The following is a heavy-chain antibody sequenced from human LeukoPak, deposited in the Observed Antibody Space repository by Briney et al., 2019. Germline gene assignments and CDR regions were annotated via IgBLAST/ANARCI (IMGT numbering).Heavy chain of an antibody. V-gene: IGHV1-18*01. CDR3: ARDERVYSYGLYYYYGMDV. CDR1: GYTFTSYG. Sequence: ASVKVSCKASGYTFTSYGISGVRQAPGQGLEWMGWISDYNGNTNYAQKLQGRVTMTKDTSTSTAYMELRSLRSDDTAVYYCARDERVYSYGLYYYYGMDVWGQGTSVTVSS. D-gene: IGHD5-18*01. CDR2: ISDYNGNT. J-gene: IGHJ6*02.